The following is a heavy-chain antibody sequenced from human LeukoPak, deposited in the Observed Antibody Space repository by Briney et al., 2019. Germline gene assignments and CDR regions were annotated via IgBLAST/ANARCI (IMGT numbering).Heavy chain of an antibody. CDR3: AKSLPSSYYYYGMDV. CDR1: GFASSSYA. V-gene: IGHV3-23*01. J-gene: IGHJ6*02. Sequence: GGSLSLSCAASGFASSSYAVSWVPQAPGKGLEWVSAFSGSGGRTDYEDSGKGLFTISRDNAKTTLYLQMNSLRAEDTAVYYCAKSLPSSYYYYGMDVWGQGTTVTVSS. CDR2: FSGSGGRT.